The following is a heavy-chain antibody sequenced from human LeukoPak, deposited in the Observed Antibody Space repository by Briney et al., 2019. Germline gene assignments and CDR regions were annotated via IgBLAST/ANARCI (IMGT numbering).Heavy chain of an antibody. Sequence: GESLKISCKGSGYSFTSYWTGWVRQMPGKDLEWMGINYPGDSEARYSPSFQGQVTISVDKSINTAYLQWSSLKASDTAMYYCARCKAVAGTINAFDFWGQGTMVTVSS. CDR2: NYPGDSEA. CDR3: ARCKAVAGTINAFDF. D-gene: IGHD6-19*01. J-gene: IGHJ3*01. V-gene: IGHV5-51*01. CDR1: GYSFTSYW.